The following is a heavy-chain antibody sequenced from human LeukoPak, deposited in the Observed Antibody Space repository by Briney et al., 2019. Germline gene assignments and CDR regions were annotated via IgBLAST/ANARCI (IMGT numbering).Heavy chain of an antibody. J-gene: IGHJ5*02. CDR1: GYTLTELS. D-gene: IGHD3-16*01. CDR3: ATEWTFTTGFDP. CDR2: FDPEDGET. Sequence: ASVKVSCKVSGYTLTELSMHWVRQAPGKGLEWMGGFDPEDGETIYARKFQGRVTMTEDTSTDTAYMELSSLRSEDTAVYYCATEWTFTTGFDPWGQGTLVTVSS. V-gene: IGHV1-24*01.